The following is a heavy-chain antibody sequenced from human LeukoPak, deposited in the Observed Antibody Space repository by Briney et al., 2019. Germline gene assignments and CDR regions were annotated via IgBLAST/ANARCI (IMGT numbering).Heavy chain of an antibody. J-gene: IGHJ4*02. CDR3: ARSSLGTITAGPFDY. Sequence: ASVKVSCKASGYTFSSYGIAWVRRAPGQGLEWMGWISGYNGNTNYALKLQGRVSMTTDTSTTTAYMELRSLTSDDTALYYCARSSLGTITAGPFDYWGQGTLVTVSS. D-gene: IGHD5-12*01. CDR2: ISGYNGNT. V-gene: IGHV1-18*01. CDR1: GYTFSSYG.